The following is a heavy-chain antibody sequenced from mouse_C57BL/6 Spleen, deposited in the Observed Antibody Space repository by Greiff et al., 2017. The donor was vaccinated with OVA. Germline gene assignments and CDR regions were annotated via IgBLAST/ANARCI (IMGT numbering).Heavy chain of an antibody. CDR2: IYPGGGYT. V-gene: IGHV1-63*01. Sequence: VQLQQSGAELVRPGTSVKMSCKASGYTFTNYWIGWAKQRPGHGLEWIGDIYPGGGYTNYNEKFKGKATLTADKSSSTAYMQFSSLTSEDAAIYYCARHGSSWYFDVWGTGTTVTVSS. CDR1: GYTFTNYW. J-gene: IGHJ1*03. CDR3: ARHGSSWYFDV. D-gene: IGHD1-1*01.